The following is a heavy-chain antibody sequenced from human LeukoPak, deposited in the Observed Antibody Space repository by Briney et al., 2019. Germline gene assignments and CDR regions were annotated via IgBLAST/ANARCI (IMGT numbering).Heavy chain of an antibody. V-gene: IGHV4-59*01. J-gene: IGHJ6*03. CDR2: IYYGVST. CDR3: AREPVVRGVHTHYYYYYYMEV. D-gene: IGHD3-10*01. Sequence: SETLSLTCTVSGGSISSYYWSWIRQPPGKGLEWMVYIYYGVSTNYNPSLNTLVTISVDTSKNQFSLKLSSVTAEDTAVYYCAREPVVRGVHTHYYYYYYMEVWGKGPTVTISS. CDR1: GGSISSYY.